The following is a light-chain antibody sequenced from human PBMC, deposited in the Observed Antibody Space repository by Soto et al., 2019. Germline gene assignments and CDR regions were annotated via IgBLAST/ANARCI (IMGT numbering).Light chain of an antibody. CDR1: SSDVGGYNY. CDR2: DVS. Sequence: QSALTQPASVSGSPGQSITISCTGTSSDVGGYNYVSWYQQHPGKAPKLMIYDVSNRPSGVSNRFSGSKSGNTASLTISGLQAEDEADYFCSSYTSSMTNVFGSGTKATVL. J-gene: IGLJ1*01. CDR3: SSYTSSMTNV. V-gene: IGLV2-14*01.